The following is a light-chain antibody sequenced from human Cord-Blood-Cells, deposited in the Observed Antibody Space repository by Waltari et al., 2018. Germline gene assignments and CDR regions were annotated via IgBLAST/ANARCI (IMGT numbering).Light chain of an antibody. V-gene: IGLV3-21*04. CDR3: QVWDSSSDHVV. CDR1: TIGRNR. J-gene: IGLJ2*01. CDR2: YDS. Sequence: SYVLTPPPSVSVAPGKTARITCGGNTIGRNRVHWYQQKPGQAPVLVIDYDSDRPSGIPERFSGSNSGNTATLTISRVEAGDEADYYCQVWDSSSDHVVFGGGTKLTVL.